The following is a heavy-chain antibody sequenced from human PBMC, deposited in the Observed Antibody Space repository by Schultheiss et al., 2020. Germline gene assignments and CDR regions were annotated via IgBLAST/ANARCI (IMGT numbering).Heavy chain of an antibody. Sequence: SETLSLTCTVFGGSISSGSYYWSWIRQAAGKGLEWIGRLYTSGSTDYNPSLKSRITMSKDTSKNQFSLKLTSVTAADSAVYYCARNTSGWYDEDWGQGTLVTVSS. CDR1: GGSISSGSYY. CDR2: LYTSGST. D-gene: IGHD6-19*01. CDR3: ARNTSGWYDED. J-gene: IGHJ4*02. V-gene: IGHV4-61*02.